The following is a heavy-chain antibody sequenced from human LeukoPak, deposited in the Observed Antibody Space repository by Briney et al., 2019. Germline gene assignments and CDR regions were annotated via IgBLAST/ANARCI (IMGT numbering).Heavy chain of an antibody. D-gene: IGHD6-19*01. Sequence: PGGSLRLSCSASGLTVTNAWMNWVRQAPGEGLDWVGRIASKTDGGTTDYAAPAKGRFTISRDDSKNTLYLQMNSLKTEDTAVYYCTTTAGTSPFDYWGQGTLVTVSS. V-gene: IGHV3-15*07. CDR2: IASKTDGGTT. CDR1: GLTVTNAW. CDR3: TTTAGTSPFDY. J-gene: IGHJ4*02.